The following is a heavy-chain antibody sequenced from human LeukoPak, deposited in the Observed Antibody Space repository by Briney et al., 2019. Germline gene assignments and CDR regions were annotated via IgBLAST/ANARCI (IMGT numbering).Heavy chain of an antibody. CDR2: VSLAGRT. CDR3: SRESGPFCPFGH. J-gene: IGHJ4*02. V-gene: IGHV4-4*02. CDR1: GGSITTTNY. D-gene: IGHD1-26*01. Sequence: SGTLSLTCGVSGGSITTTNYWSWVRQPPGGGLEWIGEVSLAGRTRYNPSLKNRVNISIDESKNHLYLNLASVTAADTAVYYCSRESGPFCPFGHWGQGTLVAVTS.